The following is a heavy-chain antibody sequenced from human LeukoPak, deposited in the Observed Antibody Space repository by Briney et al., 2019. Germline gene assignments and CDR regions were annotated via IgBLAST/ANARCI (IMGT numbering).Heavy chain of an antibody. CDR1: GYSFTSNV. CDR2: ISAYNGNT. J-gene: IGHJ5*02. Sequence: GASVKVSCKASGYSFTSNVISWVRQAPGQGLEWMGWISAYNGNTNYAQKLQGRVTMTTDTSTSTAYMELRSLRSDDTAVYYCAVTMVRGVHWFDPWGQGTLVTVSS. CDR3: AVTMVRGVHWFDP. D-gene: IGHD3-10*01. V-gene: IGHV1-18*01.